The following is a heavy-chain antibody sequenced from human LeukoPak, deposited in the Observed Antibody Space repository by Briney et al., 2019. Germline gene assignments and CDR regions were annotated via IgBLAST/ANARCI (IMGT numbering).Heavy chain of an antibody. V-gene: IGHV3-21*01. CDR2: ISSSSSYI. CDR1: GFTFSSYT. D-gene: IGHD2-8*01. CDR3: AREGIVLMVYHFDY. J-gene: IGHJ4*02. Sequence: GGSLRLSCAASGFTFSSYTMNWVRQAPGKGLEWGSSISSSSSYISYADSVKVRFTISRDNAKNSLSLQMNSLRAEDTAVYYCAREGIVLMVYHFDYWGQGTLVTVSS.